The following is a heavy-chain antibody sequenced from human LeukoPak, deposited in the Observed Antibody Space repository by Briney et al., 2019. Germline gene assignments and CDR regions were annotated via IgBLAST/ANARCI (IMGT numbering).Heavy chain of an antibody. Sequence: SETLSLTCTVSGGSISSYYWSWIRQPAGKGLEWIGRIYTSGSTNYNPSLKSRVTMSVDTSKNQFSLKLSSVTAADTAVYYCARAPDTAMVTSYYYYYYMDVWGKGTTVTVSS. D-gene: IGHD5-18*01. CDR2: IYTSGST. J-gene: IGHJ6*03. CDR3: ARAPDTAMVTSYYYYYYMDV. CDR1: GGSISSYY. V-gene: IGHV4-4*07.